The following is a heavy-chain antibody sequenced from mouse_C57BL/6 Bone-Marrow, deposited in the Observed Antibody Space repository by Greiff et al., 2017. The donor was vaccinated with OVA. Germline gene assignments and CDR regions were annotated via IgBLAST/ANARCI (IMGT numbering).Heavy chain of an antibody. J-gene: IGHJ2*01. Sequence: QVQLKQPGAELVMPGASVKLSCKASGYTFTSYWMHWVKQRPGQGLEWIGEIDPSDSYTNYNQKFQGKSTLTVDKSSSTAYMQLSSLTSEDSAVYYCAREGYSNPYFDYWGQGTTLTVSS. CDR3: AREGYSNPYFDY. V-gene: IGHV1-69*01. CDR1: GYTFTSYW. D-gene: IGHD2-5*01. CDR2: IDPSDSYT.